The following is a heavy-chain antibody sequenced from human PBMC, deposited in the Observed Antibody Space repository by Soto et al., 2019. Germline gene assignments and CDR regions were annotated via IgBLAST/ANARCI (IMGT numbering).Heavy chain of an antibody. CDR3: ARDISRRQTYHGMDV. CDR1: GYRFISYY. V-gene: IGHV1-46*01. J-gene: IGHJ6*02. Sequence: WASVKVSCKASGYRFISYYVHWVRQAPGQGLEWIAVFNPANGETTYAETFHGRVTITTDRSTNTLFMELSSLRSEDTAVYFCARDISRRQTYHGMDVWGQGTTVTVSS. CDR2: FNPANGET. D-gene: IGHD2-21*01.